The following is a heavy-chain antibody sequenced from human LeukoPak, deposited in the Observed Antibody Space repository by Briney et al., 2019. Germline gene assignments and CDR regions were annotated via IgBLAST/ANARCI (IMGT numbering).Heavy chain of an antibody. Sequence: SQTLSLTCTVSGGSISSGGYSWSWIRQHPGKGLEWIGYIYYSGSTYYNPSLKSRVTISVDTSKNQFSLKLSSVTAADTAVYYCARRNMISEAFDIWGQGTMVTVSS. CDR1: GGSISSGGYS. CDR2: IYYSGST. J-gene: IGHJ3*02. D-gene: IGHD3-16*01. V-gene: IGHV4-31*03. CDR3: ARRNMISEAFDI.